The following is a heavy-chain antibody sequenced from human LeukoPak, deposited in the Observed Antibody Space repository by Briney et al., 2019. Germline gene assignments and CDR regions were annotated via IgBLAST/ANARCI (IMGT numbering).Heavy chain of an antibody. D-gene: IGHD3-3*01. CDR1: GFTFSGYN. Sequence: GGSLRLSCAASGFTFSGYNMNWVRQAPGKGLEWVSSISPTSSYIYYADSVKGRFTISRDNAKNSLYLQMNSLRPEDTAVYYCARDHIIPNYYFDYWGRGTLVTVSS. CDR2: ISPTSSYI. V-gene: IGHV3-21*01. J-gene: IGHJ4*02. CDR3: ARDHIIPNYYFDY.